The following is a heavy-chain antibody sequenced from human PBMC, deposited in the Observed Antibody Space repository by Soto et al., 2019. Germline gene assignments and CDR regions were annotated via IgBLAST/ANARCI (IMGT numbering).Heavy chain of an antibody. Sequence: GGSLRLSCAASGFTFGSYAMSWVRQAPGKGPEWVSAISGSGGSTYYAESLKGRFTISRDNSKKTLYLQMNSLRAEDPAVYYCAKLEYYSPNSYFDYWGQGTLVTVSS. J-gene: IGHJ4*02. D-gene: IGHD4-4*01. CDR1: GFTFGSYA. V-gene: IGHV3-23*01. CDR3: AKLEYYSPNSYFDY. CDR2: ISGSGGST.